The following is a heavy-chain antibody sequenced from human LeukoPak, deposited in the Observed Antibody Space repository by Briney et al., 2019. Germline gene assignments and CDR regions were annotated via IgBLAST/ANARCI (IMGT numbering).Heavy chain of an antibody. J-gene: IGHJ4*02. CDR1: GFTFSSYA. Sequence: PGGSLRLSCAASGFTFSSYAMSWVRQAPGKGLEWVSAISGSGGSTYYADSVKGRFTISRDNSKNTLYLQMNSLRAEDMAVYYCAKTLRPPSSRGWGNLVVVPAAKSWTPRGYFDYWGQGTLVTVSS. V-gene: IGHV3-23*01. CDR3: AKTLRPPSSRGWGNLVVVPAAKSWTPRGYFDY. CDR2: ISGSGGST. D-gene: IGHD2-2*01.